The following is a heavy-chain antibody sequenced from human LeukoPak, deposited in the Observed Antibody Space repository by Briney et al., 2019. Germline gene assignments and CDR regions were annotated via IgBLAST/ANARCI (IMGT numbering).Heavy chain of an antibody. CDR2: IDTNTGNP. J-gene: IGHJ4*02. Sequence: VASVTVSCKASGYTFISYAMNWVRQAPGQGLEWMGWIDTNTGNPTYAQGFTGRFVFSLDTSVTTVYLQISSLKAEDTAVYFCAREDFWSGCSVGYWGQGTLVTVSS. CDR1: GYTFISYA. V-gene: IGHV7-4-1*02. CDR3: AREDFWSGCSVGY. D-gene: IGHD3-3*01.